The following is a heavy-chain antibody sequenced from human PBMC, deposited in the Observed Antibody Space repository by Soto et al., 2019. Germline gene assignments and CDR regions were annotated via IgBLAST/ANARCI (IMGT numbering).Heavy chain of an antibody. V-gene: IGHV1-69*08. CDR2: IIPILGIA. CDR1: GGTFSSYT. CDR3: ARDLLSSTSPTLDY. Sequence: QVQLVQSGAEVKKPGSSVKVSCKASGGTFSSYTISWVRQAPGQGLEWMGRIIPILGIANYAQKFQGRVTITADKSTSTAYMELSSLRSEGTAVYYCARDLLSSTSPTLDYWGQGTLVTVSS. D-gene: IGHD2-2*01. J-gene: IGHJ4*02.